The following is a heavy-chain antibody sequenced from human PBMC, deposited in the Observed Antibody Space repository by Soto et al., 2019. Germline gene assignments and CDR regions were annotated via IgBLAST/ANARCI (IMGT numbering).Heavy chain of an antibody. CDR1: GFTFSNYV. Sequence: GASGKVSCKASGFTFSNYVLNWVRQAPGQGLEWMGWVSANNGHTNYAQNLQGRVSMTTNTSTSTAYMELRGLTFDDTAVYYSARDIESVTAKHFFYYYAMDVWGQGTTVTVSS. CDR2: VSANNGHT. CDR3: ARDIESVTAKHFFYYYAMDV. D-gene: IGHD2-8*01. V-gene: IGHV1-18*01. J-gene: IGHJ6*02.